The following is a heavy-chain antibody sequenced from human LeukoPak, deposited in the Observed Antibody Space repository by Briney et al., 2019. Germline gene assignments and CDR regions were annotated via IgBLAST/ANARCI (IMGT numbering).Heavy chain of an antibody. J-gene: IGHJ4*02. Sequence: SLRLPCAASGLILSNSFMRWVRHPPGRGREWVSAIRDTGGSTIYADYVKGRFANSSENSRNTLYLQMDGLRAEESAVYYCAKGTEYYFDYWGQGSQVTVSS. CDR3: AKGTEYYFDY. CDR2: IRDTGGST. V-gene: IGHV3-23*01. CDR1: GLILSNSF.